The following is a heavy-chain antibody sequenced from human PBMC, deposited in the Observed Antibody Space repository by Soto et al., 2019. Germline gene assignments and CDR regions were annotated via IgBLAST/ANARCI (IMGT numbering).Heavy chain of an antibody. D-gene: IGHD1-26*01. J-gene: IGHJ4*02. CDR2: ISAYNGNT. V-gene: IGHV1-18*01. CDR3: ASTEWELLYLDY. CDR1: GYTFTSYG. Sequence: ASVKVSCKASGYTFTSYGISWVRQAPGQGLEWMGWISAYNGNTNYAQKLQGRVTMTTDTSTSTAYMELRSLRSDDTAVYYCASTEWELLYLDYWGQGTLVTVSS.